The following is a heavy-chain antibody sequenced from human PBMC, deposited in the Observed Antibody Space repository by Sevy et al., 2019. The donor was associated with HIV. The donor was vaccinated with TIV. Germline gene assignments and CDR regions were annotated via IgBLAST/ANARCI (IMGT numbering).Heavy chain of an antibody. Sequence: GGSLRLSCAASGFTFSSYAMHWVRQAPGKGLEWVAVISYDGSDKYYAYSVKGRFTISRDNSKNTLYLQMNSLRAEDTAVYYCARSFDPWGQGTLVTVSS. V-gene: IGHV3-30-3*01. CDR1: GFTFSSYA. CDR3: ARSFDP. CDR2: ISYDGSDK. J-gene: IGHJ5*02.